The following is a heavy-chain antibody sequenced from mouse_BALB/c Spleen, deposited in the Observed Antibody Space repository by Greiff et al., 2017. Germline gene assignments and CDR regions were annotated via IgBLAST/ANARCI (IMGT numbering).Heavy chain of an antibody. J-gene: IGHJ3*01. Sequence: EVMLVESGGGLVKPGGSLKLSCAASGFTFSDYYMYWVRQTPEKRLEWVATISDGGSYTYYPDSVKGRFTISRDNAKNNLYLQMSSLKSEDTAMYYCARGDYRYDEAYWGQGTLVTVSA. V-gene: IGHV5-4*02. CDR2: ISDGGSYT. CDR1: GFTFSDYY. D-gene: IGHD2-14*01. CDR3: ARGDYRYDEAY.